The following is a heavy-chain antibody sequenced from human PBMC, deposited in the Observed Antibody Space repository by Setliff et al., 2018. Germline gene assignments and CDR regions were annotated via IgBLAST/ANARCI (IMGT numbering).Heavy chain of an antibody. V-gene: IGHV1-69*10. CDR2: IIPILGIA. D-gene: IGHD2-15*01. J-gene: IGHJ6*02. Sequence: SVKVSCKASGGTFSSYAISWVRQAPGQGLEWMGGIIPILGIANYAQKFQGRVTITADKSTSTAYMELSSQRSEDTAVYYCARRYCSGGSCLEYYYYGMDVWGQGTTVTVPS. CDR3: ARRYCSGGSCLEYYYYGMDV. CDR1: GGTFSSYA.